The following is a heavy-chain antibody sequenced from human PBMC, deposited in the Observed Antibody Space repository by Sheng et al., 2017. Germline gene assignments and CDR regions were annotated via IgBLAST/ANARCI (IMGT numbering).Heavy chain of an antibody. V-gene: IGHV4-4*07. Sequence: QVQLQESGPGLVKPSETLSLTCTVSGGSISSYYWSWIRQPAGKGLEWIGRIYTSGSTNYNPSLKSRVTMSVDTSKNQFSLKLSSVTAADTAVYYCARDFWSGYYTLKNYYGMDVWGQGTTVTVSS. CDR3: ARDFWSGYYTLKNYYGMDV. CDR2: IYTSGST. D-gene: IGHD3-3*01. J-gene: IGHJ6*02. CDR1: GGSISSYY.